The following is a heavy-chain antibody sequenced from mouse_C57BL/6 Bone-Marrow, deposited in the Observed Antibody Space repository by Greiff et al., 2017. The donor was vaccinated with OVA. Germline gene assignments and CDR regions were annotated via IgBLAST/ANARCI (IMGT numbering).Heavy chain of an antibody. CDR3: ARSLDYFDY. CDR1: GYTFTSYG. CDR2: IYPRSGNT. V-gene: IGHV1-81*01. Sequence: VQGVESGAELARPGASVKLSCKASGYTFTSYGISWVKQRTGQGLEWIGEIYPRSGNTYYNEKFKGKATLTADKSSSTAYMELRSLTSEDSAVYFCARSLDYFDYWGQGTTLTVSS. J-gene: IGHJ2*01.